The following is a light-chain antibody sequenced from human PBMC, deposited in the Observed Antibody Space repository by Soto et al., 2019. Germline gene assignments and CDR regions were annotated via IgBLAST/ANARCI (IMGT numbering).Light chain of an antibody. CDR2: GAS. CDR3: QQYNNWPPYT. CDR1: RSVSSN. Sequence: EILMTQSPATLSVSPGERVTLSCRASRSVSSNLAWYQQKPGQAPRLLIYGASTRATGIPARFSGSGSGTAFTLTISSLQSEDFAVYYCQQYNNWPPYTFGQGTKLEIK. J-gene: IGKJ2*01. V-gene: IGKV3-15*01.